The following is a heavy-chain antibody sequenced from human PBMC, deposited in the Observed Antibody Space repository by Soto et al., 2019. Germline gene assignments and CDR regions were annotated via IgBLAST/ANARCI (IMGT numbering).Heavy chain of an antibody. CDR3: ARDYGKRQLVIGYFDY. CDR2: ISSSSSTI. CDR1: GFTFSSYS. V-gene: IGHV3-48*01. Sequence: EVQLVESGGGLVQPGGSLRLSCAASGFTFSSYSMNWVRQAPGKGLEWVSYISSSSSTINYADSVKGRFTISRDNAKNXLYLQMNSLRAEDTAVYYCARDYGKRQLVIGYFDYWGQGTLVTVSS. J-gene: IGHJ4*02. D-gene: IGHD6-13*01.